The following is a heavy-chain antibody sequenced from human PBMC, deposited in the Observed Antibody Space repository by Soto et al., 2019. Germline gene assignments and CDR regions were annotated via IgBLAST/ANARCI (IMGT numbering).Heavy chain of an antibody. Sequence: SETLSLTCTVSGGSISSYYWSWIRQPPGKGLERNRYIYYSGSTNYNPSLESRVTISVDTSKNQFSLKLSSVTAADTAVYYCARGGLRFLEWLSMGPYYYGMDVWGQGTTVTVSS. CDR1: GGSISSYY. D-gene: IGHD3-3*01. CDR3: ARGGLRFLEWLSMGPYYYGMDV. CDR2: IYYSGST. J-gene: IGHJ6*02. V-gene: IGHV4-59*01.